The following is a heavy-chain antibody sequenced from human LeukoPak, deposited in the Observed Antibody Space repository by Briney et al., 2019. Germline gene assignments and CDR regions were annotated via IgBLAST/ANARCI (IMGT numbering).Heavy chain of an antibody. Sequence: PGRSLRLSCAASGFSFSTYAMHWVRQAPGKGLEWVALIWHDASHTFYTDSVKGRFTISRDNSKNTLYLQMNSLRAEDTAVYYCAKVVLGGYCSSTSCYGYYYYYYGMDVWGQGTTATVSS. V-gene: IGHV3-33*06. D-gene: IGHD2-2*01. CDR3: AKVVLGGYCSSTSCYGYYYYYYGMDV. CDR1: GFSFSTYA. J-gene: IGHJ6*02. CDR2: IWHDASHT.